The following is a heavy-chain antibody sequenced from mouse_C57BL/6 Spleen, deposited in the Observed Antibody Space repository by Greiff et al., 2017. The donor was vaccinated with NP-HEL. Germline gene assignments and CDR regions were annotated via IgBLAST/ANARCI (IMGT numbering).Heavy chain of an antibody. CDR1: GFSLTSYG. V-gene: IGHV2-6*03. CDR3: ARRGGITTGYAMDY. Sequence: VQLQESGPGLVAPSQSLSITCTVSGFSLTSYGVHWVRQPPGKGLEWLVVIWSDGSTTYNSALKSRLSISKDNSKSQVFLKMNSLQTDDTAMYYCARRGGITTGYAMDYWGQGTSVTVSS. J-gene: IGHJ4*01. D-gene: IGHD1-1*01. CDR2: IWSDGST.